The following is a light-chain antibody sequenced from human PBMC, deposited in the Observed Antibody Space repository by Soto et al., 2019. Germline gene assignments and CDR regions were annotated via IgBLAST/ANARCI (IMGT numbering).Light chain of an antibody. CDR3: QQRSNWPPIT. CDR2: DAS. J-gene: IGKJ5*01. CDR1: QSVKTF. Sequence: EIVLTQSPATLSLSPGERATPSCRASQSVKTFLVWYQQRPGQAPRLLIYDASHRAAGIPARFSGSGFGTDFTLTISSLEPEDAAVYYCQQRSNWPPITFGQGTRLEI. V-gene: IGKV3-11*01.